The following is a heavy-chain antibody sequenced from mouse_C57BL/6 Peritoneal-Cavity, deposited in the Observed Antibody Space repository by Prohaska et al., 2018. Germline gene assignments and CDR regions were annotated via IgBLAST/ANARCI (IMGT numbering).Heavy chain of an antibody. J-gene: IGHJ3*01. V-gene: IGHV6-3*01. CDR1: GFTFSNYW. Sequence: EVKLEESGGGLVQPGGSMKLSCVASGFTFSNYWMNWVRQSPEKGLEWVAQIRLKSDNYATHYAESVKGRFTISRDDSKSSVYLQMINLRAADTGIYYCTRFAYWGQGTLVTVSA. CDR2: IRLKSDNYAT. CDR3: TRFAY.